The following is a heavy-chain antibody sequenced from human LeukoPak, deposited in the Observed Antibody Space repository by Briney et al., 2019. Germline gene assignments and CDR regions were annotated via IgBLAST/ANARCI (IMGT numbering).Heavy chain of an antibody. CDR3: ARDRMITSYGVDV. V-gene: IGHV4-61*02. CDR2: IYTSGST. Sequence: PSETLSLTCTVSGGSISSGSYYWSWIRQPAGKGLEWIGRIYTSGSTNYNPSLKSRVTISVDTSKNQFSLKLSSVTAADTAVYYCARDRMITSYGVDVWGQGATVTVSS. J-gene: IGHJ6*02. D-gene: IGHD3-16*01. CDR1: GGSISSGSYY.